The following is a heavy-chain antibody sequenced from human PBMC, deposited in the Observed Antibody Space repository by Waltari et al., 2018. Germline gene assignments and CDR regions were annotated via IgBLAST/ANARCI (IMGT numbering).Heavy chain of an antibody. CDR3: AKNGDIMLRATTFRDAFDI. J-gene: IGHJ3*02. V-gene: IGHV1-69*01. D-gene: IGHD1-26*01. CDR2: IIPVFGPP. Sequence: QVQLVQSGAEMKKPGSSVKVSCRASGGPFSTSVVSWVRQAPGPGLEWMGGIIPVFGPPTYAQKFQGRVTFTADESTSTVYMELSSLRSEDTAIYYCAKNGDIMLRATTFRDAFDIWGQGTMVTVSS. CDR1: GGPFSTSV.